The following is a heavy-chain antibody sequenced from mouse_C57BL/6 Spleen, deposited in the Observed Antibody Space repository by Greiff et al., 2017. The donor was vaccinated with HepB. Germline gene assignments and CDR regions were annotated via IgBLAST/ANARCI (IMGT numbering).Heavy chain of an antibody. J-gene: IGHJ2*01. CDR3: TIYPYYGSSYGYFDY. V-gene: IGHV14-4*01. CDR1: GFNIKDDY. CDR2: IDPENGDT. D-gene: IGHD1-1*01. Sequence: VQLQQSGAELVRPGASVKLSCTASGFNIKDDYMHWVKQRPEQGLEWIGWIDPENGDTEYASKFQGKATITADTSSNTAYLQLSSLTSEDTAVYYCTIYPYYGSSYGYFDYWGQGTTLTVSS.